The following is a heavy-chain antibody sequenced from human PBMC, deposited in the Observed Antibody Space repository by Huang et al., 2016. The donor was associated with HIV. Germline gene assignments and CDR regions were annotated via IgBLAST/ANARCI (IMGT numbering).Heavy chain of an antibody. CDR1: GYSFTKYG. Sequence: QVELVQSGAEVKRPGASVRVSCKAAGYSFTKYGINWGRQAPGQGLEWMGWISAYNGHTNYAEKFQGRVTLTRDTSATTAYMELRDVTSADTAVYYCARDHWYPLQNWFDLWGQGTLVTVSS. D-gene: IGHD1-1*01. CDR2: ISAYNGHT. V-gene: IGHV1-18*01. CDR3: ARDHWYPLQNWFDL. J-gene: IGHJ5*01.